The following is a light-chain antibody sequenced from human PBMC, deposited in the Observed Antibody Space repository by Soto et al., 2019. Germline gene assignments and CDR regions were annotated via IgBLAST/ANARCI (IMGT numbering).Light chain of an antibody. CDR1: SSDVGGYNY. J-gene: IGLJ2*01. V-gene: IGLV2-14*01. Sequence: QSVLTQPASVSGSPGQSITISCTGTSSDVGGYNYVSWYQQHPGKAPKLMIYDVSNRPSGVSNRFSVSKSGNTASLTISGLQAEDEDDYYCSSYTSSSTYVLFGGGTKLTVL. CDR3: SSYTSSSTYVL. CDR2: DVS.